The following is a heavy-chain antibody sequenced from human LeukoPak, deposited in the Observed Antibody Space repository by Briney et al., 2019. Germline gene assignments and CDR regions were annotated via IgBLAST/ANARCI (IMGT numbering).Heavy chain of an antibody. CDR1: GFTFSSYG. J-gene: IGHJ4*02. V-gene: IGHV3-30*03. CDR2: ISYDGSNK. Sequence: GGSLRLSCAASGFTFSSYGMHWVRQAPGKGLEWVAVISYDGSNKYYADSVKGRFTISRDNSKNTLYLQMNSLRAEDTAVYYCATLERGYAVAVDYWGQGTLVTVSS. CDR3: ATLERGYAVAVDY. D-gene: IGHD6-19*01.